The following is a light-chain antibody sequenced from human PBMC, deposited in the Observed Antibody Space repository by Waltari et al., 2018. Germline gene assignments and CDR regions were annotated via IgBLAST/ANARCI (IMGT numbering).Light chain of an antibody. CDR3: QQYNRWPPIT. V-gene: IGKV3-15*01. CDR2: DAS. J-gene: IGKJ5*01. CDR1: QSITTN. Sequence: EVVMTQSPATLSLSPGERATLSCRASQSITTNLAWYQHKPGQAPRLLIYDASSRATPVPARFSGSGSGTEFTLTISSLQSEDFAVYYCQQYNRWPPITFGQGTRLAIK.